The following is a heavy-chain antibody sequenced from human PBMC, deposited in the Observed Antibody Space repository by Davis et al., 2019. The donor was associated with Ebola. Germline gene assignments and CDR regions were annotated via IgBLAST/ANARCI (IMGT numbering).Heavy chain of an antibody. CDR2: ISAYNGNT. V-gene: IGHV1-18*01. Sequence: ASVKVSCKASGYTFTSYGISWVRQAPGQGLEWMGWISAYNGNTNYAQKLQGRVTMTTDTSTSTAYMELSSLRSEDTAVYYCARTSITMVRGALDYWGQGTLVTVSS. J-gene: IGHJ4*02. CDR1: GYTFTSYG. CDR3: ARTSITMVRGALDY. D-gene: IGHD3-10*01.